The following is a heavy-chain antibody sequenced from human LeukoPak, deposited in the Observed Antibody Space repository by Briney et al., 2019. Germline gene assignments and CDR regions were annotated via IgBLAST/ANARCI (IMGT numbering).Heavy chain of an antibody. D-gene: IGHD4/OR15-4a*01. CDR2: IYSSGTT. CDR3: AREPGANPFDS. J-gene: IGHJ5*01. Sequence: SETLSLTCTVSGGSVTSGNYYWNWIRQPAGKGLEWIGRIYSSGTTNYNPSFKSRVTMSVDSSKNQFSLKLSSVTAADTAAYYCAREPGANPFDSWGQGTLVTVSS. V-gene: IGHV4-61*10. CDR1: GGSVTSGNYY.